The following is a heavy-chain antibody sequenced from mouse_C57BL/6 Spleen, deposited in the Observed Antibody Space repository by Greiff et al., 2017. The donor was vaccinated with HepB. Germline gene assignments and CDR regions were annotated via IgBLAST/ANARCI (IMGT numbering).Heavy chain of an antibody. CDR3: ARGYFDV. CDR1: GYSFTGYY. J-gene: IGHJ1*03. CDR2: INPSTGDT. V-gene: IGHV1-42*01. Sequence: EVQLQQSGPELVKPGASVKISCKASGYSFTGYYMNWVKQSPEKSLEWIGEINPSTGDTTYNQKFKAKATLTVDKSSSTAYMQLKSLTSEDSAVYYCARGYFDVWGTGTTVTVSS.